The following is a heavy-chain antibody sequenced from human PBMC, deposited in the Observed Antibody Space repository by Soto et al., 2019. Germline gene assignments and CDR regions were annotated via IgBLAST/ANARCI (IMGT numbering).Heavy chain of an antibody. D-gene: IGHD6-13*01. CDR2: INPNNGDT. CDR3: ARVPIVAAVLNWFDP. Sequence: QVQLVQSGAEVKKPGASVKVSCKASGYTFTGHYMHWVRQAPGQGLEWMGWINPNNGDTDYAQKFQDRVTVTRDTSISTAYMELSRLRSDDTAVYYCARVPIVAAVLNWFDPWGQGTLVTVSS. CDR1: GYTFTGHY. V-gene: IGHV1-2*02. J-gene: IGHJ5*02.